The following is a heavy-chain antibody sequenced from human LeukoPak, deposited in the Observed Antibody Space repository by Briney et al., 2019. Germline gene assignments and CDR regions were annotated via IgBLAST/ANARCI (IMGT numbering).Heavy chain of an antibody. V-gene: IGHV3-30*02. CDR1: GFTFSSYG. D-gene: IGHD6-13*01. CDR2: IRYDGSNK. J-gene: IGHJ5*02. CDR3: ARSSPGLGYSSSWYNWFDP. Sequence: PGGSLRLSCAASGFTFSSYGMHWVRQAPGKGLEWVAFIRYDGSNKYYADSVKGRFTISRDNSKNTLYLQMNSLRAEDTAVYYCARSSPGLGYSSSWYNWFDPWGQGTLVTVSS.